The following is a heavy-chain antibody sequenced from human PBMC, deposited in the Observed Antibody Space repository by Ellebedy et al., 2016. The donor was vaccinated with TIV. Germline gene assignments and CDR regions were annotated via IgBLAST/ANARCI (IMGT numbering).Heavy chain of an antibody. D-gene: IGHD3-3*01. CDR3: ARVLYYDFWSGYYPHYYGMDV. CDR2: IYYSGST. Sequence: MPSETLSLTCTVSGGSISSYYWSWIRQPPGKGLEWIGYIYYSGSTNYHPSLKSRVTISVDTSKNQFSLKLSSVTAADTAVYYCARVLYYDFWSGYYPHYYGMDVWGQGTTVTVSS. CDR1: GGSISSYY. J-gene: IGHJ6*02. V-gene: IGHV4-59*08.